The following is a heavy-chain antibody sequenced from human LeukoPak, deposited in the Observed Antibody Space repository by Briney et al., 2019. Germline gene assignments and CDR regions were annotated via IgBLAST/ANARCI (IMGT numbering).Heavy chain of an antibody. Sequence: ASVKVSCKASGYTFTAYYMHWVRQAPGQGLEWMGWINPNSGGTNYAQKFQGRVTMTRDTSISTAYMELSRLTSDDTAVYYCARANIAAAGYYMDVWGKGTTVTVSS. D-gene: IGHD6-13*01. CDR3: ARANIAAAGYYMDV. V-gene: IGHV1-2*02. CDR1: GYTFTAYY. CDR2: INPNSGGT. J-gene: IGHJ6*03.